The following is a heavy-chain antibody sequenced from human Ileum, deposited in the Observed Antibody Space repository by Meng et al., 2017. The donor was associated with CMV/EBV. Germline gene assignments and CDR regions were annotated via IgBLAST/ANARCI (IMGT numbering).Heavy chain of an antibody. Sequence: SVKVSCKASGGTFSSSAISWVRQAPGQGFEWMGGIIPIIDIPDYAQKFQDRVTITADTSTNTAYMELTSLRSEDTAVYYCARAPREWGFDYWGQGTLVTVSS. CDR3: ARAPREWGFDY. V-gene: IGHV1-69*10. J-gene: IGHJ4*02. CDR2: IIPIIDIP. CDR1: GGTFSSSA. D-gene: IGHD2-15*01.